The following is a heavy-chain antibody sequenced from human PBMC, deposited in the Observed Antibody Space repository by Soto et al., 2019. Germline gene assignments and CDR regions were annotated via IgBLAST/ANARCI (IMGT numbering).Heavy chain of an antibody. CDR1: GGSISSYY. Sequence: SETLSLTCTVSGGSISSYYWSWIRQPPGKGLEWIGYIYYSGSTYYNPSLKSRVTISVDTSKNQFSLKLSSVTAADTAVYYCAREIEQQLESNWFDPWGQGTLVTVSS. CDR2: IYYSGST. V-gene: IGHV4-59*12. J-gene: IGHJ5*02. D-gene: IGHD6-13*01. CDR3: AREIEQQLESNWFDP.